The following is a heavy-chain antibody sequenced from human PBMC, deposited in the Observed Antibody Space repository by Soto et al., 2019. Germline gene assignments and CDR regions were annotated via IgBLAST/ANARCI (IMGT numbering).Heavy chain of an antibody. Sequence: PGGSLRLSCAASGFAVSSNYMSWVRQAPGRGLEWVSLTNSGGNTNYADSVKGRFTISRDSYKNALYLQMDSLSAEDTAVYYCARHTNFDWYFWGQGTVVTVSS. J-gene: IGHJ4*02. CDR1: GFAVSSNY. CDR2: TNSGGNT. D-gene: IGHD3-9*01. V-gene: IGHV3-66*04. CDR3: ARHTNFDWYF.